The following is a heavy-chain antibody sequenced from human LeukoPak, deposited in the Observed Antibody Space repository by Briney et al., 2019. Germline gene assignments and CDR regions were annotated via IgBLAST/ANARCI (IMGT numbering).Heavy chain of an antibody. J-gene: IGHJ5*02. CDR3: ARRYYDYPSWFDP. V-gene: IGHV4-59*08. Sequence: SETLSLTCTVSGGSISSYYWSWIRQPPGKGLEWIGYIYYSGSTNYNPSLKSRVTISVDTSKNQFSLKLSSVTAADTAVYYCARRYYDYPSWFDPWGQGTLVTVSS. D-gene: IGHD5-12*01. CDR1: GGSISSYY. CDR2: IYYSGST.